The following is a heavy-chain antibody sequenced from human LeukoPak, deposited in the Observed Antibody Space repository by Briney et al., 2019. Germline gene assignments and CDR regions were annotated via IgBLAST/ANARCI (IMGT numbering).Heavy chain of an antibody. V-gene: IGHV3-7*01. Sequence: PGGSLRLSCAASGFTFSSYWMSWVRQAPGKGLEWVANIKQDGSEKYYVDSVKGRFTISRDNAKNSLYLQMNSLRAEDTAVYYCARAHYDILTGYYFDYWGQGTLVTVSS. CDR3: ARAHYDILTGYYFDY. D-gene: IGHD3-9*01. J-gene: IGHJ4*02. CDR1: GFTFSSYW. CDR2: IKQDGSEK.